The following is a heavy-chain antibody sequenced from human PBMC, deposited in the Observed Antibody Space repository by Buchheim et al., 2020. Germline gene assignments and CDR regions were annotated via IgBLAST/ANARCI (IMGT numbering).Heavy chain of an antibody. CDR3: AKDLGDCTNGVCYLYYGMDV. Sequence: EVQLLESGGGLVQPGGSLRLSCAASGFTFSSYAMSWVRQAPGKGLEWVSAISGSGGSTYYADSVKGRFTISRDNSKNMLYLQMNSLRAEDTAVYYCAKDLGDCTNGVCYLYYGMDVWGQGTT. D-gene: IGHD2-8*01. CDR1: GFTFSSYA. CDR2: ISGSGGST. V-gene: IGHV3-23*01. J-gene: IGHJ6*02.